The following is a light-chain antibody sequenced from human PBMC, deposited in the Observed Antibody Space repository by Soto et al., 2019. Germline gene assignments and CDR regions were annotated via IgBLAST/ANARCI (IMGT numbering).Light chain of an antibody. CDR2: HTS. V-gene: IGKV3-15*01. CDR3: QHYNNWPLT. CDR1: QRVGSD. J-gene: IGKJ4*01. Sequence: ETVMTQSPGTLSVSPGERATLSCRASQRVGSDLAWYQQKPGQAPRLLIYHTSTRATGIPARFSGSGSGTEFTLTISSLHSEDSAVYYCQHYNNWPLTFGGGTKVDIK.